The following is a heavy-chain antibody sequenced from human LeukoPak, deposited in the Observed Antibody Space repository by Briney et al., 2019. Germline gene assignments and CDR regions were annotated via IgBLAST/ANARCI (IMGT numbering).Heavy chain of an antibody. J-gene: IGHJ4*02. V-gene: IGHV1-2*02. CDR1: GYTFTGYY. CDR2: INPNSGGT. D-gene: IGHD1-26*01. CDR3: ARVSWELSVGDY. Sequence: GASVKVSCKASGYTFTGYYMHWVRQAPGRGLEWMGWINPNSGGTNYAQKFQGRVTMTRDTSISTAYMELSRLRSDDTAVYYCARVSWELSVGDYWGQGTLVTVSS.